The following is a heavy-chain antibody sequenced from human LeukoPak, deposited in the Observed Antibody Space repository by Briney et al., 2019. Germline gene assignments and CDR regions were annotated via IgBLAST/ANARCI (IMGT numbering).Heavy chain of an antibody. CDR2: IYYSGST. Sequence: AETLSLTCTVSGGSMSSSSYYWCGIRQPPGKGREGIVIIYYSGSTYYNPSLKSRVTISVDTSKNQFSLTLSSVTAADTAVYYCARSGDYWGQGTLVTVSS. J-gene: IGHJ4*02. V-gene: IGHV4-39*01. CDR1: GGSMSSSSYY. CDR3: ARSGDY.